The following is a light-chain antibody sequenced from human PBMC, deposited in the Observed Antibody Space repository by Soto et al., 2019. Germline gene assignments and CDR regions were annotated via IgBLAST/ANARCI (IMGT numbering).Light chain of an antibody. CDR2: KAS. V-gene: IGKV1-5*03. CDR3: QQYNSYSRT. Sequence: DIQMTQSPSTLAASVGDRVTITCRASQSISSWLAWYQQKPGKAPKLLIYKASSLESGVPPRFSGSGSGTEFTLTISSLQPDDFATYYCQQYNSYSRTFGQGTTGDIK. J-gene: IGKJ1*01. CDR1: QSISSW.